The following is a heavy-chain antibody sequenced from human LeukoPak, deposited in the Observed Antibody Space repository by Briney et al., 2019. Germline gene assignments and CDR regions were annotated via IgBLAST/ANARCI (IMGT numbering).Heavy chain of an antibody. Sequence: ASVKVSCKASGYTFTSYGISWVRQAPGQGLEWMGWISAYNGNTNYAQKLQGRVTTTTDTSTSTAYMELRSLRSDDTAVYYCARDRYSSGWFYYYYYGMDVWGQGTTVTVSS. CDR1: GYTFTSYG. CDR3: ARDRYSSGWFYYYYYGMDV. V-gene: IGHV1-18*01. CDR2: ISAYNGNT. J-gene: IGHJ6*02. D-gene: IGHD6-19*01.